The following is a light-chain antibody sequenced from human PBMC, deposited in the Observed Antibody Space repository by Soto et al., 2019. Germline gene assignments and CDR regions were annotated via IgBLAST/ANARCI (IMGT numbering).Light chain of an antibody. J-gene: IGLJ1*01. Sequence: QSARTQPASVSGSPGQSITISCTGTSSDVGGYNYVSWYQQHPGKAPKLMIYEVSNRPSGVSNRFSGSKSGNTASLTISGLQAEDEADYYCSSYTSSSIYVFGTGTKVTVL. CDR2: EVS. CDR1: SSDVGGYNY. CDR3: SSYTSSSIYV. V-gene: IGLV2-14*01.